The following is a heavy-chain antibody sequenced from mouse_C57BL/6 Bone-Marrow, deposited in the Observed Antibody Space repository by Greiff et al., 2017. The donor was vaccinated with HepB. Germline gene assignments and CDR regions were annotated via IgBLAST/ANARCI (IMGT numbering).Heavy chain of an antibody. CDR2: IDPSDSYT. D-gene: IGHD1-1*01. V-gene: IGHV1-69*01. J-gene: IGHJ3*01. CDR3: ARLRYYGSDSY. Sequence: QVQLQQPGAELVMPGASVKLSCKASGYTFTSYWMHWVKQRPGQGLEWIGEIDPSDSYTNYNQKFKGKSTLTVDKSSSTAYMQLSSLTSEDSAVYYCARLRYYGSDSYWGQGTLVTVSA. CDR1: GYTFTSYW.